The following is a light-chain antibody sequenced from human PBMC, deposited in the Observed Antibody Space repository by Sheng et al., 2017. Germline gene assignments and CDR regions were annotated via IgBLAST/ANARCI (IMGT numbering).Light chain of an antibody. V-gene: IGKV1-5*03. CDR2: KAY. J-gene: IGKJ2*01. CDR3: QQYNTYPYN. CDR1: QSISTY. Sequence: DIQMTQSPSTLSASVGDRVTITCRASQSISTYLAWYQQKPGKAPKLLIYKAYTLENGVPSRFSGSGSGTEFTLTINSLQPDDFATYFCQQYNTYPYNFGQGTKLEI.